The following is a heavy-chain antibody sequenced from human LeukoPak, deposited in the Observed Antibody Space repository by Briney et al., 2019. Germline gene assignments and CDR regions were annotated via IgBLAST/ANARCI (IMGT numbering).Heavy chain of an antibody. CDR3: ARGGLRNWYFDL. CDR1: GFTFSSYW. CDR2: LNSDGTNT. V-gene: IGHV3-74*01. D-gene: IGHD5-12*01. J-gene: IGHJ2*01. Sequence: GGSLRLSCAASGFTFSSYWMNWVRQAPGKGLVWVSRLNSDGTNTYQADSVKGRVTISRDNAKNTVYLEMNSLRAEDTAVYYCARGGLRNWYFDLWGRGTLVTVSS.